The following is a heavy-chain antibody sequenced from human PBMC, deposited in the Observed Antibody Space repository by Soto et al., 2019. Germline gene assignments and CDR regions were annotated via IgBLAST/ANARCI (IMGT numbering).Heavy chain of an antibody. CDR2: IYYSGST. CDR1: GGSISSGGYY. J-gene: IGHJ2*01. V-gene: IGHV4-31*03. CDR3: ARARAGGHWYFDL. Sequence: QVQLQESGPGLVKPSQTLSLTCTVSGGSISSGGYYWSWIRQHPGKGLEWIGYIYYSGSTYYNPSLKSRVSISVDTSNNQFSLRLSSVTAADTAVYYCARARAGGHWYFDLWGRGTLVTVSS.